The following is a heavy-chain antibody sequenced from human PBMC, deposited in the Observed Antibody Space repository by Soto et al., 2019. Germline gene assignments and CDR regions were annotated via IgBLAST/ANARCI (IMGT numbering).Heavy chain of an antibody. CDR3: ARAPTYDSSVLF. CDR2: IYYSGST. Sequence: SETLSLTCTVSGGSISSGGYYWSWIRQHPVKGLEWIGYIYYSGSTYYNPSLKSRVTISVDTSKNQFSLKLSSVTAADTAVYYCARAPTYDSSVLFWGQGTLVTVSS. CDR1: GGSISSGGYY. V-gene: IGHV4-31*03. J-gene: IGHJ4*02. D-gene: IGHD3-22*01.